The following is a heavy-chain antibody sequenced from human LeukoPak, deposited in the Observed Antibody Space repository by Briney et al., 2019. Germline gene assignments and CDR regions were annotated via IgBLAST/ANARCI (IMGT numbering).Heavy chain of an antibody. CDR3: AREETYYYDSSTIELRAFDI. D-gene: IGHD3-22*01. CDR2: INHSGST. J-gene: IGHJ3*02. V-gene: IGHV4-34*01. CDR1: GGSISSYY. Sequence: SETLSLTCTVSGGSISSYYWSWLRQPPGKGLEWFGEINHSGSTNYNPSLKSRVTISVDTSNNQFSLKLSSVTAADTAVYYCAREETYYYDSSTIELRAFDIWGQGTMVTVSS.